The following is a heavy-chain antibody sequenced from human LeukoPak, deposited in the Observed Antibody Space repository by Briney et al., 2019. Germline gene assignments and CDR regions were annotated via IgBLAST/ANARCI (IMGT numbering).Heavy chain of an antibody. Sequence: SETLSLTCTVSGGSISSSSYYWGWIRQPPGKGLEWIGSIYYSGSTYYNPSLKSRVTISVDTSKNQFSLKLSSVTAADTAVYYCARDPDRRFDYWGQGTLVTVSS. V-gene: IGHV4-39*07. J-gene: IGHJ4*02. CDR3: ARDPDRRFDY. CDR1: GGSISSSSYY. CDR2: IYYSGST. D-gene: IGHD1-14*01.